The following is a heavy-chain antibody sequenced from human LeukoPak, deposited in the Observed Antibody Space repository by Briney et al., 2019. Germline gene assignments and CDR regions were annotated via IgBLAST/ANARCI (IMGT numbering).Heavy chain of an antibody. CDR2: ISYDGSNK. CDR3: ARDLSGVAGYTYGRGIDY. Sequence: GGSLRLSCAASGFTFSSYAMHWVRQAPGKGLEWVAVISYDGSNKYYADSVKGRFTISRDNSKNTLYLQMNSLRAGDTAVYYCARDLSGVAGYTYGRGIDYWGQGTLVTVSS. J-gene: IGHJ4*02. D-gene: IGHD5-18*01. V-gene: IGHV3-30*04. CDR1: GFTFSSYA.